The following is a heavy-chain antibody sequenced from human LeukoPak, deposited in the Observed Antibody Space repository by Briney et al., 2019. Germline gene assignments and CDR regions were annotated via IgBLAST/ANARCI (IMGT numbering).Heavy chain of an antibody. D-gene: IGHD3-10*01. J-gene: IGHJ6*02. CDR1: GYTFTTYG. CDR3: ATGTTTMIRGVYYYYYGMDV. CDR2: ISGYNGNT. V-gene: IGHV1-18*01. Sequence: ASVEVSCKAFGYTFTTYGISWMRQAPGQGLEWMGWISGYNGNTNYAQKFQGRITMTTDASTSTAYMELRSLRSDDTAVYYCATGTTTMIRGVYYYYYGMDVWGQGTTVTVSS.